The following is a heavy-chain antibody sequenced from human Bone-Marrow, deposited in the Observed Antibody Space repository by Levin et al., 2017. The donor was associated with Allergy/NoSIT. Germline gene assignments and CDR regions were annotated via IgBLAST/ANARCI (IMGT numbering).Heavy chain of an antibody. V-gene: IGHV1-2*04. J-gene: IGHJ6*02. CDR1: GYTFTGYY. CDR3: ARGDYDFWSGSPYYYYGMDG. D-gene: IGHD3-3*01. Sequence: ASVKVSCKASGYTFTGYYMHWVRQAPGQGLEWMGWINPNSGGTNYAQKFQGWVTMTRDTSISTAYMELSRLRSDDTAVYYCARGDYDFWSGSPYYYYGMDGWGQGTTVTVSS. CDR2: INPNSGGT.